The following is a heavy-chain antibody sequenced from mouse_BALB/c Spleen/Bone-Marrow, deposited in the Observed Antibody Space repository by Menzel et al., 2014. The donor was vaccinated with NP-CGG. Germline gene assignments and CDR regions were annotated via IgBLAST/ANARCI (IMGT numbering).Heavy chain of an antibody. CDR2: IWSGGST. CDR1: GFSLTSYG. Sequence: VQLQQSGPGLVQPSQSLSITCTVSGFSLTSYGVHWVRQSPGKGLEWLGVIWSGGSTDYNAAFISRLSISKDNSKSQVFFKMNSSQANDTAIYYCARKRRYYAMDYWGQGTSVTVSS. J-gene: IGHJ4*01. V-gene: IGHV2-2*02. CDR3: ARKRRYYAMDY.